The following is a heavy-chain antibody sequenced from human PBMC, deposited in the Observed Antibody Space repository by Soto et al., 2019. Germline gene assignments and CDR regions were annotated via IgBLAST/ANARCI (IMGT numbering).Heavy chain of an antibody. D-gene: IGHD3-10*01. CDR1: GYTFTSYY. Sequence: ASVKVSCKAFGYTFTSYYLHWVRQAPGQGLEWMGIINPISGSTNYAQKFQGRVTVTRDTSTSTVYMELSSLRSEDTAVYYCARGVLLWFGELVLSLDYWG. V-gene: IGHV1-46*03. CDR3: ARGVLLWFGELVLSLDY. CDR2: INPISGST. J-gene: IGHJ4*01.